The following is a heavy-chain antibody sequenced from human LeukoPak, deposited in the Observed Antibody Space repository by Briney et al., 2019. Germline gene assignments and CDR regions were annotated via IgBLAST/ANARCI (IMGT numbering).Heavy chain of an antibody. J-gene: IGHJ4*02. CDR2: IYYSGTT. CDR1: GDSISNSNYY. D-gene: IGHD2-8*02. V-gene: IGHV4-39*07. Sequence: SETLSLTCTVSGDSISNSNYYWGWIRQPPGKGLEWIGTIYYSGTTYYNPSLKSRVAISVDTSRNQFSLRLNSITAADTAVYYCASRYSTGLHFDFWGQGTLVTVSS. CDR3: ASRYSTGLHFDF.